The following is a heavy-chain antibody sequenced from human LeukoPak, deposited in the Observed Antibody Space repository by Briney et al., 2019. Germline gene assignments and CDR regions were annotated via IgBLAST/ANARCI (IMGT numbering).Heavy chain of an antibody. V-gene: IGHV1-18*01. CDR3: ARDRFPRYYYDSSGYGKFDY. CDR2: ISAYNGKT. Sequence: ASVKVSCKASGYTFTSYGISWVRQAPGQGLEWMGWISAYNGKTNYAQKLQGRVTMTTDTSTSTAYMELRSLRSDDTAVYYCARDRFPRYYYDSSGYGKFDYWGQGTLVTVSS. CDR1: GYTFTSYG. D-gene: IGHD3-22*01. J-gene: IGHJ4*02.